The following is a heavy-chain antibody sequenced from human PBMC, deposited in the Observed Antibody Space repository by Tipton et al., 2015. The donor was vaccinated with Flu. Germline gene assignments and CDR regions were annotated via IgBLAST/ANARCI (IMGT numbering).Heavy chain of an antibody. J-gene: IGHJ3*02. CDR3: ARDYYGSGYDAFDI. CDR2: IYYSGST. CDR1: GGSISSYY. D-gene: IGHD3-10*01. V-gene: IGHV4-59*01. Sequence: LRLSCTVSGGSISSYYWSWIRQPPGKGLEWIGYIYYSGSTNYNPSLKSRVTISVDTSKNQFSLKLSSATAADTAVYYCARDYYGSGYDAFDIWGQGTMVTVSS.